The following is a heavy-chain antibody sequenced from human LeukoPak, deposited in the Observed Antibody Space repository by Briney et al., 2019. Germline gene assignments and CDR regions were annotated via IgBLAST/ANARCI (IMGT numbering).Heavy chain of an antibody. V-gene: IGHV4-34*01. CDR3: ARTRRDGHNLKYNWFDP. J-gene: IGHJ5*02. CDR1: GGSFSGYY. D-gene: IGHD5-24*01. Sequence: SSETLSLTCAVYGGSFSGYYWSWIRQPPGKGLEWIGEINHSGSTNYNPSLKSRVTISVDTSKNQFSLKLSSVTAADTAVYYCARTRRDGHNLKYNWFDPWGQGTLVTVSS. CDR2: INHSGST.